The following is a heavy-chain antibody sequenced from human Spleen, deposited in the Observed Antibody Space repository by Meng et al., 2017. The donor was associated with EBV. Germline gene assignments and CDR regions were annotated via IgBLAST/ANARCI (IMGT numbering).Heavy chain of an antibody. CDR3: ARRMSGQSATGFDY. J-gene: IGHJ4*02. CDR1: ANSINNTNG. CDR2: IYHSGGT. Sequence: QAPGPGRVNPPGTLSLGCAVSANSINNTNGWTSVRQTPGKGLEWIGEIYHSGGTNYNPSLKTRVTISVDTSRNQISLKVSSVTAADTAVYYCARRMSGQSATGFDYWGQGTLVTVSS. V-gene: IGHV4-4*03. D-gene: IGHD7-27*01.